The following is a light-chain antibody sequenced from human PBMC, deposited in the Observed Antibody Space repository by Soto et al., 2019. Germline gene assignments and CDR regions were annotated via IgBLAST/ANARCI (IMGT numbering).Light chain of an antibody. CDR1: SSDVGGYNY. CDR2: DVS. J-gene: IGLJ1*01. Sequence: QSALAQPASVSGSPGQSITISCTGTSSDVGGYNYVSWYQQHLGKAPKLMIYDVSNRPSGVSNRFSGSKSGNTASLTISGFQAEDEADYYCSSCTSSSTLYVFGTGTKVTVL. CDR3: SSCTSSSTLYV. V-gene: IGLV2-14*01.